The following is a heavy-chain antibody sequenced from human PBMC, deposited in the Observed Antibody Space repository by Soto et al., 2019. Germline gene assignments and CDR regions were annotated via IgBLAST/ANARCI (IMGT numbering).Heavy chain of an antibody. Sequence: SETLSLTCAVYGGSFSGYYWSWIRQPPGKGLEWIGEINHSGSTNYNPSLKSRVTISVDTSKNQFSLKLSSVTAADTAVYYCARGWGKQQLVYYYYYGMDVWGQGTTVTVSS. CDR2: INHSGST. D-gene: IGHD6-13*01. CDR1: GGSFSGYY. V-gene: IGHV4-34*01. CDR3: ARGWGKQQLVYYYYYGMDV. J-gene: IGHJ6*02.